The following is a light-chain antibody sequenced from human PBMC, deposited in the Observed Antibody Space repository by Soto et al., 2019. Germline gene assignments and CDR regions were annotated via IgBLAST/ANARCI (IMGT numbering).Light chain of an antibody. CDR3: RQRSDWPLLT. J-gene: IGKJ4*01. CDR2: DAS. V-gene: IGKV3-11*01. Sequence: EIVLTQSPATLSLSPGERATLSCRASQNVGTYLAWYQQKPGQAPRLLISDASNRATAIPARFRGSGSETDFTLTISGLEPEDYGIYYCRQRSDWPLLTFGGGTRVEIK. CDR1: QNVGTY.